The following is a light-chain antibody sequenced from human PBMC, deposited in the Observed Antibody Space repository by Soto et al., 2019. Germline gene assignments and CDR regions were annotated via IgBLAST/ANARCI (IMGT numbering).Light chain of an antibody. CDR3: QQYKSGQYT. J-gene: IGKJ2*01. V-gene: IGKV1-5*01. CDR2: DAS. CDR1: QSVSSW. Sequence: DIQMTQSPSTLSASVGDRVTITCRASQSVSSWLAWYHQKPGKAPKLVIYDASSSESGVLSRFSGSGAWTAVTLSISSLLPDDFVTYYCQQYKSGQYTFGQGTKLEIK.